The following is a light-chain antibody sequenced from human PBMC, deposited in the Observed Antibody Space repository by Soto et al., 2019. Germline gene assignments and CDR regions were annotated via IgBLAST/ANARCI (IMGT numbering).Light chain of an antibody. CDR2: DVT. CDR3: FSYAGYYTLL. CDR1: SSDVGTYNY. J-gene: IGLJ2*01. V-gene: IGLV2-11*01. Sequence: QSALTQPRSVSGSPGQSVTISCTGTSSDVGTYNYVSWYQQHPGKAPKLMIYDVTKRPSGVPDRFSGPKSASTASLTISGLQAEDEADYYCFSYAGYYTLLFGGGTKVTVL.